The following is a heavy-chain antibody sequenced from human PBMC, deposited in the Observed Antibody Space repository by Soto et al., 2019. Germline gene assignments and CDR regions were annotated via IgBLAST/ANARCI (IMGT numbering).Heavy chain of an antibody. D-gene: IGHD3-16*01. CDR3: ARRGRGGDSDY. V-gene: IGHV4-39*01. J-gene: IGHJ4*02. CDR1: GGSISDSSYY. Sequence: QLQLQESGPGLVKPSETLSLTCTVSGGSISDSSYYWGWIRQPPGKGLEWIGNISYSGNTYYNPSLKGRVTISTYTSKNQFSLKLSSVTAGDTAVYYCARRGRGGDSDYWGQGTLVTVSS. CDR2: ISYSGNT.